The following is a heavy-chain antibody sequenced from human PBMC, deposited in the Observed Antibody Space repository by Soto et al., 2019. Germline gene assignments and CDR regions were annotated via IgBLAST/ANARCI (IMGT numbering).Heavy chain of an antibody. CDR3: TRVDGNYYLDF. Sequence: EVQVVESGGGLVQPGGSQRLSCAASGFTFSDHYMDWVRQAPGKGLEWVGRTRNKANSYTTEYAAPVKGRFTISRDDLKNSLYLQINSLKTEDAAVYYCTRVDGNYYLDFWGQGTLVTVSS. V-gene: IGHV3-72*01. CDR1: GFTFSDHY. CDR2: TRNKANSYTT. J-gene: IGHJ4*02. D-gene: IGHD2-15*01.